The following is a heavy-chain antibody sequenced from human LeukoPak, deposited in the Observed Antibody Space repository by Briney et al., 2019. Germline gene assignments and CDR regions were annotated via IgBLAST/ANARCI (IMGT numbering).Heavy chain of an antibody. D-gene: IGHD3-10*01. J-gene: IGHJ6*03. CDR2: ISSSGSTI. CDR3: ARAAAVLLDYYYYYMDV. CDR1: GFTFSDYY. Sequence: GGSLRLSCAASGFTFSDYYMSWIRQAPGKGLEWVSYISSSGSTIYYADSVKGRFTISRDNAKNSLYLQMNSLRAEDTAVYYCARAAAVLLDYYYYYMDVWGKGTTVTISS. V-gene: IGHV3-11*01.